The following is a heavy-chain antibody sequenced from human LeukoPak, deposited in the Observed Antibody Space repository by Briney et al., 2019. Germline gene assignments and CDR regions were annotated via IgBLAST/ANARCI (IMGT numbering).Heavy chain of an antibody. Sequence: PGGSLRLSCAASGFTFSSYWMTWVRQAPGKGLEWVANINQDGIEKYYVDSVKGRFTLSRDNAKNSLYLQMNSLRAEDTAVYHCSCSNTNYRGQGTLVIVSS. CDR2: INQDGIEK. J-gene: IGHJ4*02. CDR1: GFTFSSYW. CDR3: SCSNTNY. V-gene: IGHV3-7*01. D-gene: IGHD2-2*01.